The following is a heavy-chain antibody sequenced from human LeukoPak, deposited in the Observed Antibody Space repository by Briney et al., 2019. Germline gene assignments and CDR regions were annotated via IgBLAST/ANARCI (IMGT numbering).Heavy chain of an antibody. D-gene: IGHD3-16*01. J-gene: IGHJ6*02. CDR2: ISAYNGNT. Sequence: GASVKVYCKASGYTFTSYGISWVRQAPGQGLEWMGWISAYNGNTNYAQKLQGRVTMTTDTSTSTAYMELRSLRSDDTAVYYCARGGEDGDYYYYGMDVWGQGTTVTVSS. V-gene: IGHV1-18*01. CDR3: ARGGEDGDYYYYGMDV. CDR1: GYTFTSYG.